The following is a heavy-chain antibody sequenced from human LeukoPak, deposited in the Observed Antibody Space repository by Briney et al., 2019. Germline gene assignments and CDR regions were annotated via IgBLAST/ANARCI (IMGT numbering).Heavy chain of an antibody. V-gene: IGHV3-30*18. CDR1: GFTFSSYG. Sequence: GRSLRLSCAASGFTFSSYGMHWVRQAPGKGLEWVAVISYDGSNKYYADSVKGRFTISRDNSKNTLYLQMNSLRAEDTAVYYCAKDMHSGSYFKLLDYWGQGTLVTVSS. CDR3: AKDMHSGSYFKLLDY. CDR2: ISYDGSNK. J-gene: IGHJ4*02. D-gene: IGHD1-26*01.